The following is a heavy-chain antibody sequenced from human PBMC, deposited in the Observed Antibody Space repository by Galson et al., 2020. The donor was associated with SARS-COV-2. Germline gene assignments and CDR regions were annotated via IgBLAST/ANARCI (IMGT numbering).Heavy chain of an antibody. Sequence: SETLSLTCTVAGGSINSDNYYWRWIRQPPGKGLEWIGSIYYTEKHSYNSSHKSRVTMSIDTSKNQISLKLSSVTAADTAVYYCVRGYLSSSPYDYWGQGTLVTVSS. D-gene: IGHD6-6*01. CDR1: GGSINSDNYY. CDR3: VRGYLSSSPYDY. V-gene: IGHV4-39*07. CDR2: IYYTEKH. J-gene: IGHJ4*02.